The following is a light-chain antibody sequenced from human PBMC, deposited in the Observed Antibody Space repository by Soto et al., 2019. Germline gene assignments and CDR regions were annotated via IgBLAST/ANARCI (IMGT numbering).Light chain of an antibody. J-gene: IGKJ4*01. CDR1: QSVSSN. V-gene: IGKV3D-15*01. Sequence: EIVMTQSPATLSVSPGERATLSCWASQSVSSNLAWYQQKPGQAPRLLIYDVSTRATGIPTRFSGSGSETEFTLTISSLQSEDFAAYYCQQYNNWPLTFGGGTKVEIK. CDR3: QQYNNWPLT. CDR2: DVS.